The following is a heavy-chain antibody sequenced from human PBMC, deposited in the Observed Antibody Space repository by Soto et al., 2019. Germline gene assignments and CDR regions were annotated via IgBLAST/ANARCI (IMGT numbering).Heavy chain of an antibody. CDR3: AREGALPSYYYYYMDV. Sequence: ASETLSLTCTVSGGSTSSYYWGWSRQPPGKGLEWIGYIYYSGSTNYNPSLKSRVTISVDTSKNQFSLKLSSVTAADTAVYYCAREGALPSYYYYYMDVWGKGTTVTVSS. CDR2: IYYSGST. V-gene: IGHV4-59*01. CDR1: GGSTSSYY. D-gene: IGHD2-21*02. J-gene: IGHJ6*03.